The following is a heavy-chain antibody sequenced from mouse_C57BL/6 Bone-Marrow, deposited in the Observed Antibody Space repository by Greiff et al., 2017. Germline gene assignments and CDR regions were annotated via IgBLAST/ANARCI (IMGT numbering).Heavy chain of an antibody. D-gene: IGHD2-4*01. V-gene: IGHV1-59*01. Sequence: QVQLQQPGAELVRPGTSVKLSCKASGYTFTSYWMHWVKQRPGQGLEWIGLIDPSDSYTNYTQKFKGKSTLTVDTSSSTDYMQLSSLTSEDSAVYYCARLGLRPFAYWGQGTLVTVSA. CDR1: GYTFTSYW. J-gene: IGHJ3*01. CDR3: ARLGLRPFAY. CDR2: IDPSDSYT.